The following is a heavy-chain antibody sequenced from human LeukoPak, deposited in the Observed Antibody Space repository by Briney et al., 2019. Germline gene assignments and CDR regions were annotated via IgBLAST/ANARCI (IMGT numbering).Heavy chain of an antibody. V-gene: IGHV3-48*03. Sequence: GVSLRLSCAASGFTFSSYEMNWVRQAPGKGLEWVSYISSSGSTIYYADSVKGRFTISRDNAKNSLYLQMNSLRAEDTAVYYCARELVWCPYNWFDPWGQGTLVTVSS. CDR2: ISSSGSTI. CDR3: ARELVWCPYNWFDP. CDR1: GFTFSSYE. J-gene: IGHJ5*02. D-gene: IGHD2-21*01.